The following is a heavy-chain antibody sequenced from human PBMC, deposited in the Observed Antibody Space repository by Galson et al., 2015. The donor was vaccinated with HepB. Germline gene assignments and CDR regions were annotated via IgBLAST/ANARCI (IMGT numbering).Heavy chain of an antibody. CDR1: GYTFTSYG. J-gene: IGHJ3*02. CDR2: ISAYNGNT. Sequence: SVKVSCKAPGYTFTSYGISWVRQAPGKGLEWMGWISAYNGNTNYAQKLQGRVTMTTDTSTSTAYMELRSLRSDDTAVYYCARATLWFGEWDAFDIWGQGTMVTVSS. D-gene: IGHD3-10*01. V-gene: IGHV1-18*01. CDR3: ARATLWFGEWDAFDI.